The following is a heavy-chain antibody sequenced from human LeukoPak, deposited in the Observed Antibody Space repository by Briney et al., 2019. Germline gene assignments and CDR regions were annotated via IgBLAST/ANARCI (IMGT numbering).Heavy chain of an antibody. CDR3: AKDRDHYGDYGALFDY. V-gene: IGHV3-23*01. CDR2: ISGSGGNT. CDR1: GFTFSSYA. D-gene: IGHD4-17*01. J-gene: IGHJ4*02. Sequence: GGSLRLSCAASGFTFSSYAMSWVRQAPGKGREWVSAISGSGGNTYYADSVKGRFTISRDNSKNTLYLQMNGLRAEDTAVYYCAKDRDHYGDYGALFDYWGQGTLVTVSS.